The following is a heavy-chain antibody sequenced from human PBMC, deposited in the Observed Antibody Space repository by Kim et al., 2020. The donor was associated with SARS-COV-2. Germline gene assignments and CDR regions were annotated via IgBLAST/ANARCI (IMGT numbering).Heavy chain of an antibody. V-gene: IGHV3-30*04. CDR1: GFTFSTYS. J-gene: IGHJ4*02. D-gene: IGHD1-26*01. CDR2: ISYDGDNK. CDR3: ARGSSGSYHRAFDY. Sequence: GGSLRLSCAASGFTFSTYSMYWVRQAPGKGLEWVAVISYDGDNKYYADSVKGRFTISRDNSKNTLYLQMNSLRAEDTAVYYCARGSSGSYHRAFDYWGQG.